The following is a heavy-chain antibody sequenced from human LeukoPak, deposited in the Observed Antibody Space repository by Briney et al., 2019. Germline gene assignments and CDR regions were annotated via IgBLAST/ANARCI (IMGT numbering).Heavy chain of an antibody. D-gene: IGHD6-13*01. J-gene: IGHJ4*02. V-gene: IGHV1-18*01. CDR2: ISAYNGNT. CDR1: GYTFTSYG. CDR3: ARDPIGSRWPYYFDY. Sequence: ASVKVSCTASGYTFTSYGISWVRQAPGQGLEWMGWISAYNGNTNYAQKLQGRVTMTTDTSTSTAYMELNSLRSEDTAVYYCARDPIGSRWPYYFDYWGQGTLVTVSS.